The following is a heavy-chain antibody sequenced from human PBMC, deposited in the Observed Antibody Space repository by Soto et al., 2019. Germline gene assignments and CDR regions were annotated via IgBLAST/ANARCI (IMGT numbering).Heavy chain of an antibody. V-gene: IGHV4-34*01. CDR1: GGSFSGYY. J-gene: IGHJ6*03. Sequence: QVQLQQWGAGLLKPSETLSLTCAVYGGSFSGYYWSWIRQPPGKGLEWIGEINHSGSTNYNPYLKGGVTISVDTSKHQFPLKLSSVTDADTGVYYCARGTQITMVRGVSSTTTRGYYMDVWGKGTTVTVSS. D-gene: IGHD3-10*01. CDR2: INHSGST. CDR3: ARGTQITMVRGVSSTTTRGYYMDV.